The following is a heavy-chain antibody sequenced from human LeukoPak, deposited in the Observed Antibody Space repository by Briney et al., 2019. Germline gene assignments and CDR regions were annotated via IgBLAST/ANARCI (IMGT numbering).Heavy chain of an antibody. J-gene: IGHJ2*01. Sequence: GESLKISCKGSGYTFTSYWIGWVRQMPGKGLEWMGIIYPGDSDTRYSPSFQGQVTISVDKSISTAYLQWSSLKASDTAMYYCARLAPDYYGSGTYPWYFDLWGRGTLVTVSS. D-gene: IGHD3-10*01. CDR3: ARLAPDYYGSGTYPWYFDL. V-gene: IGHV5-51*01. CDR2: IYPGDSDT. CDR1: GYTFTSYW.